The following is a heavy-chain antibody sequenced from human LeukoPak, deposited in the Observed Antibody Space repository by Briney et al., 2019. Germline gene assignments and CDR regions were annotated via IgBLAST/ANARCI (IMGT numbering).Heavy chain of an antibody. V-gene: IGHV4-39*07. CDR3: ASYHCSGGSCYIWAFDY. J-gene: IGHJ4*02. D-gene: IGHD2-15*01. CDR2: IYYSGST. Sequence: PSETLSLTCTVSGGSISSTSYYRGWIRQPPGKGLEWIGSIYYSGSTYYNPSLKSRVTISVDTSKKQFSLKLSSVTAADTAVYYCASYHCSGGSCYIWAFDYWGQGTLVTVSS. CDR1: GGSISSTSYY.